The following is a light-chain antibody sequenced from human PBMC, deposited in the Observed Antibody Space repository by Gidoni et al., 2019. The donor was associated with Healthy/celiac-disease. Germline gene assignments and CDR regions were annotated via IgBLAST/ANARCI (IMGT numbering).Light chain of an antibody. CDR1: QSVSSSY. J-gene: IGKJ2*01. Sequence: EIVLTQSPGTLSLSPGERATLSCRASQSVSSSYLALYQQKPGQAPRLLIYGASSSATGIPDMFSGSGSGTDFTLTISRLEPEDFAVYYCQQYGSSPPYTFGQGTKLEIK. CDR3: QQYGSSPPYT. CDR2: GAS. V-gene: IGKV3-20*01.